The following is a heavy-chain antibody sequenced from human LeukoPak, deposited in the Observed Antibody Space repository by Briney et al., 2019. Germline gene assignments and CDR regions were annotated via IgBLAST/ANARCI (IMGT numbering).Heavy chain of an antibody. D-gene: IGHD6-19*01. J-gene: IGHJ4*02. Sequence: GGSLRLSCAASGFTFSDYYMSWIRQAPGRGLEWVSYISSSGSTIYYADSVKGRFTISRDNAKNSLYLQMNSLRAEDTAVYYCARGRYSSGWSLHLAFDYWGQGTLVTVSS. CDR1: GFTFSDYY. V-gene: IGHV3-11*01. CDR3: ARGRYSSGWSLHLAFDY. CDR2: ISSSGSTI.